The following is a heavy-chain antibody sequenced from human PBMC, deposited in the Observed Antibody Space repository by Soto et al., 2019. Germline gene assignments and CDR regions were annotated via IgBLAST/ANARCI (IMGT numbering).Heavy chain of an antibody. CDR2: INHSGST. CDR3: ARGRGMGSGSLYYYYYYYMDV. D-gene: IGHD1-26*01. CDR1: GGSFSGYY. Sequence: TLSLTCAVYGGSFSGYYWSWIRQPPGKGLEWIGEINHSGSTNYNPSLKSRVTISVDTSKNQFSLKLSSVTAADTAVYYCARGRGMGSGSLYYYYYYYMDVWGKGTTVTVSS. J-gene: IGHJ6*03. V-gene: IGHV4-34*01.